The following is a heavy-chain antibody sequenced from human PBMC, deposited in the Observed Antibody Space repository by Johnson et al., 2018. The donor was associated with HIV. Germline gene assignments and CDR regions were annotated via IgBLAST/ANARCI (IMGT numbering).Heavy chain of an antibody. Sequence: VQLVASGGGVVQPGRSLRLSCAASGFTFSSYAMHWVRQAPGKGLEWVAVISYDGSNKYYADSVKGRFTISRDSSKNTLYLQMNSLRAEDTAVYYCGRDINYSNYVTDAFDIWGQGTMVTVSS. CDR2: ISYDGSNK. CDR3: GRDINYSNYVTDAFDI. CDR1: GFTFSSYA. J-gene: IGHJ3*02. V-gene: IGHV3-30-3*01. D-gene: IGHD4-11*01.